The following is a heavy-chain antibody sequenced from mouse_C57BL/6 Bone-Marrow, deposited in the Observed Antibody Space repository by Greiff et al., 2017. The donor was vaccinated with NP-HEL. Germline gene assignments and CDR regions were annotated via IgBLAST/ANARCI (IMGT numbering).Heavy chain of an antibody. D-gene: IGHD1-1*01. CDR3: ARRYYGSSYWYFDV. CDR1: GYTFTSYW. V-gene: IGHV1-55*01. CDR2: IYPGSGST. J-gene: IGHJ1*03. Sequence: VQLQQPGAELVKPGASVKMSCKASGYTFTSYWITWVKQRPGQGLEWIGDIYPGSGSTNYNEKFKSKATLTVDTSSSTAYMQLSSLTSEDSAVYYCARRYYGSSYWYFDVWGTGTTVTVPS.